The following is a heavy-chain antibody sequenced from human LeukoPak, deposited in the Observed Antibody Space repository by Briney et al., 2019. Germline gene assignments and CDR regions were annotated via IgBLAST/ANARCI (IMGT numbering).Heavy chain of an antibody. J-gene: IGHJ4*02. CDR2: IIPIFGTA. V-gene: IGHV1-69*05. CDR1: GGTFSSYA. CDR3: ARAGVAAQHLDY. Sequence: SVKVSCKASGGTFSSYAISWVRPAPGQGLEWMGGIIPIFGTANYAQKFQGRVTITTDESTSTAYMELSSLRSEDTAVYYCARAGVAAQHLDYWGQGTLVTVSS. D-gene: IGHD6-6*01.